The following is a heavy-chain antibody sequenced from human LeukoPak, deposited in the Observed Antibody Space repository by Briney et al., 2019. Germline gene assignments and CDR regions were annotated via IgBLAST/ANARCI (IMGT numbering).Heavy chain of an antibody. CDR1: GLTISGFW. CDR3: ARDLNWGQVDY. Sequence: PGGSLRLSCAASGLTISGFWMYWIRQSPAKGLEWVARINADGTVTNYAGSMKGRLTISRDTATNIVYLQMNSLTDDDTAVYYCARDLNWGQVDYWGPGTLVTVSS. V-gene: IGHV3-74*01. CDR2: INADGTVT. D-gene: IGHD7-27*01. J-gene: IGHJ4*02.